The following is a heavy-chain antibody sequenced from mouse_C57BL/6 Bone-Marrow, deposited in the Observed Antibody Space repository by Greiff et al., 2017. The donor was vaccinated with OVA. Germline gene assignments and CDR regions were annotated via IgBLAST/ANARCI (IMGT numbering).Heavy chain of an antibody. CDR3: ARGRGHVWFYWYFDV. Sequence: VQLQQPGAELVMPGASVKLSCKASGYTFTSYWMHWVKQRPGQGLEWIGEIDPSDSYTNYNQKFKGKSTLTVDKSSSTAYMQLSSLTSGDSAVYYCARGRGHVWFYWYFDVWGTGTAVTVSS. CDR1: GYTFTSYW. J-gene: IGHJ1*03. CDR2: IDPSDSYT. V-gene: IGHV1-69*01. D-gene: IGHD2-10*02.